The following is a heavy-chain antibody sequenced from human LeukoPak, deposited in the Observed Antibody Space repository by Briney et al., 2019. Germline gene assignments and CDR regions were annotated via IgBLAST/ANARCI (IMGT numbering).Heavy chain of an antibody. CDR2: ISYDGSNK. V-gene: IGHV3-30*04. D-gene: IGHD4-17*01. J-gene: IGHJ4*02. Sequence: PGGSLRLSCAASGFTFSSYAMHWVRQAPGKGLEWVAVISYDGSNKYYADSVKGRFTISRDISKNTLYLQMNSLRAEDTAVYYCARDLGPYGDYGDYFDYWGQGTLVTVSS. CDR3: ARDLGPYGDYGDYFDY. CDR1: GFTFSSYA.